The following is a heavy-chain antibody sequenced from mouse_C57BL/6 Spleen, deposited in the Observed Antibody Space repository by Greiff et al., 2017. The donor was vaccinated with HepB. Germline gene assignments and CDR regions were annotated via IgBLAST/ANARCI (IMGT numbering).Heavy chain of an antibody. CDR3: ARGSYYSNYLYYFDY. D-gene: IGHD2-5*01. Sequence: DVKLQESGPGLVKPSQSLSLTCSVTGYSITSGYYWNWMRQFPGNKLEWMGYISYDGSNNYNPSLKNRISITRDTSKNQFFQKLNSVTTEDTATYYCARGSYYSNYLYYFDYWGQGTTLTVSS. J-gene: IGHJ2*01. CDR1: GYSITSGYY. V-gene: IGHV3-6*01. CDR2: ISYDGSN.